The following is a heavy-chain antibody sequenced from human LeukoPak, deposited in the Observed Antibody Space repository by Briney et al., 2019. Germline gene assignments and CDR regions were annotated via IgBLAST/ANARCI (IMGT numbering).Heavy chain of an antibody. Sequence: SETLSLTCAVSGYSISSDYYWGWIRQPPGKGLEWIGNIYHSGSTYYSPSLKSRVTTSVDTSKNQFSLKLSSVTAADTAVYYCARLDCSSTSCYGGYNWFDPWGQGTLVTVSS. V-gene: IGHV4-38-2*01. CDR1: GYSISSDYY. CDR3: ARLDCSSTSCYGGYNWFDP. J-gene: IGHJ5*02. D-gene: IGHD2-2*01. CDR2: IYHSGST.